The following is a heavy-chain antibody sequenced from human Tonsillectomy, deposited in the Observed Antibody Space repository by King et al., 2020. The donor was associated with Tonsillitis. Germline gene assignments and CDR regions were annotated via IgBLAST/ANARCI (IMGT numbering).Heavy chain of an antibody. V-gene: IGHV4-39*01. CDR3: ARRATGIVVVPATRDAFDI. Sequence: QLQESGPGLVKPSETLSLTCKVSGGSISSSSYFWDWIRQPPGKGLEWIGSIYYSGSTYYNPSLKSRVTISVDTSKNQFSLKLSSVTAADTAGYYCARRATGIVVVPATRDAFDIWGQGTMVTVSS. J-gene: IGHJ3*02. CDR1: GGSISSSSYF. CDR2: IYYSGST. D-gene: IGHD2-2*01.